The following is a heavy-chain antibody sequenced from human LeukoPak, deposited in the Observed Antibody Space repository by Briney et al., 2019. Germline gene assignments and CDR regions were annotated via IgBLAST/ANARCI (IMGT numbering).Heavy chain of an antibody. CDR1: GLTVSSNH. J-gene: IGHJ6*03. V-gene: IGHV3-20*04. D-gene: IGHD3-3*01. CDR2: INWNGGST. Sequence: GGSLRLSCAASGLTVSSNHMSWVRQAPGKGLEWVSGINWNGGSTGYADSVKGRFTISRDNAKNSLYLQMNSLRAEDTALYYCARGVYPDFWSGYINYYYYYMDVWGKGTTVTVSS. CDR3: ARGVYPDFWSGYINYYYYYMDV.